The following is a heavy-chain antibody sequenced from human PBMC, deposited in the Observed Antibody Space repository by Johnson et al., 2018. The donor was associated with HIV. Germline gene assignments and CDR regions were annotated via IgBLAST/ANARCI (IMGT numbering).Heavy chain of an antibody. CDR1: GFTVSSNY. V-gene: IGHV3-66*01. J-gene: IGHJ3*02. Sequence: VQLVESGGCLVQPGGSLRLSCAASGFTVSSNYMSWVRQAPGKGLEWVSVIYSGGSTYYADSVKGRFTISRDNSKNTLYLQMNSLRAEDTAVYYCARSGWYLSYAFDIWGQGTMVTVSS. CDR2: IYSGGST. CDR3: ARSGWYLSYAFDI. D-gene: IGHD6-19*01.